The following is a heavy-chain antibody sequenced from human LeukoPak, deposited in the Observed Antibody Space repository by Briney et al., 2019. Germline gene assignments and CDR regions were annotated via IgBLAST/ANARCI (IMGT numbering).Heavy chain of an antibody. Sequence: SETLSLTCTVSGGSISSSGYYWAWIRQPPGKGLEWIGNIYYSGSTYYNPSLKSRVTISVDTSKNHFSLKLSSVTAADTAVYYCARLVAVAGVFDYWGQGTLVTVSS. J-gene: IGHJ4*02. CDR1: GGSISSSGYY. V-gene: IGHV4-39*02. CDR3: ARLVAVAGVFDY. D-gene: IGHD6-19*01. CDR2: IYYSGST.